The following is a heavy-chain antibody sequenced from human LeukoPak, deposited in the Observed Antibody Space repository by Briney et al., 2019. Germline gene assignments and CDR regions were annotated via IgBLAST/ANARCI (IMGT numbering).Heavy chain of an antibody. CDR2: IYYSGST. Sequence: SETLSLTCTVSGGSISSGDCYWSWIRQPPGKGLEWIGYIYYSGSTYYNPSLKSRVTISVDTSKNQFSLKLSSVTAADTAVYYCARLRYFDWLIDYWGQGTLVTVSS. V-gene: IGHV4-30-4*01. J-gene: IGHJ4*02. CDR3: ARLRYFDWLIDY. CDR1: GGSISSGDCY. D-gene: IGHD3-9*01.